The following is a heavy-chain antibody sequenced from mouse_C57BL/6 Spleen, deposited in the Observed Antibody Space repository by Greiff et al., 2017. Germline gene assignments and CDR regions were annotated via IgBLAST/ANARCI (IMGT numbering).Heavy chain of an antibody. CDR3: ARDAKLGRWYFDV. Sequence: EVQLQQSGGDLVKPGGSLKLSCAASGFTFSSYGMSWVRQTPDKRLEWVATISSGGSYTYYPDSVKGRFTISRDNAKNTLYLQMSSLKSEDTAMYYCARDAKLGRWYFDVWGTGTTVTVSS. CDR2: ISSGGSYT. V-gene: IGHV5-6*01. J-gene: IGHJ1*03. D-gene: IGHD4-1*01. CDR1: GFTFSSYG.